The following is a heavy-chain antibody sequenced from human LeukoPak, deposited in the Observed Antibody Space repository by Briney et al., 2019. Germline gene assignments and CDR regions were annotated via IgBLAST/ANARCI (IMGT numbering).Heavy chain of an antibody. CDR1: GGSISSYY. CDR2: IYYSGST. D-gene: IGHD5-12*01. CDR3: ARVSGYDWESFYDY. V-gene: IGHV4-59*01. Sequence: SETLSLICTVSGGSISSYYWSWIRQPPGKGLEWIGYIYYSGSTNYNPSLKSRVTISVDTSKNQFSLKLSSVTAADTAVYYCARVSGYDWESFYDYWGQGILVTVSS. J-gene: IGHJ4*02.